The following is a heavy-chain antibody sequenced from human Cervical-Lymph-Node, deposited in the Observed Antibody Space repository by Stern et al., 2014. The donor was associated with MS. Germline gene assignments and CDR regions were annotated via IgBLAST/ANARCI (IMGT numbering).Heavy chain of an antibody. CDR3: ARVNEGTAVEDYYYGLDV. Sequence: VQLVQSGAEVRKPGSSVKVSCKASGGTFSTYAINWVRQAPGQGLEWMGGIIPVFGIVNYAQDFQGRVTITADADTSTAYMELSNLRSDDTAVYYCARVNEGTAVEDYYYGLDVWGQGTTVTVSS. CDR1: GGTFSTYA. D-gene: IGHD6-19*01. V-gene: IGHV1-69*01. J-gene: IGHJ6*02. CDR2: IIPVFGIV.